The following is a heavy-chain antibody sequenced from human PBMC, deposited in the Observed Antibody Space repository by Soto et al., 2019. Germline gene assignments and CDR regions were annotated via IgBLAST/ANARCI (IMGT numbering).Heavy chain of an antibody. V-gene: IGHV3-11*06. CDR3: AREEWDIVVVVAATYYFDY. J-gene: IGHJ4*02. Sequence: QVQLVESGGGLVKPGGSLRLSCAASGFTSSDYYMSWIRQAPGKGLEWVSYISSSSSYTNYADSVKGRFTISRDNAKNSLYLQMNSLRAEDTAVYYCAREEWDIVVVVAATYYFDYWGQGTLVTVSS. CDR2: ISSSSSYT. D-gene: IGHD2-15*01. CDR1: GFTSSDYY.